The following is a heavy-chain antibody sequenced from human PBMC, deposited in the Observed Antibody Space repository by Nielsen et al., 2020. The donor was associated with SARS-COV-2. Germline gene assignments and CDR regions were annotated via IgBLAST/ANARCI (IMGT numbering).Heavy chain of an antibody. J-gene: IGHJ6*02. D-gene: IGHD5-12*01. Sequence: SETLSLTCTVSGASISSGGYFWSWIRKYPGKGLEWIGYIYFTGRTSYNPSLKSRVAMSVDTSKNQFSLDLKSVTAADTAVYYCAREASGYDHYKYGMDVWGLGATVTVAS. CDR2: IYFTGRT. V-gene: IGHV4-31*03. CDR3: AREASGYDHYKYGMDV. CDR1: GASISSGGYF.